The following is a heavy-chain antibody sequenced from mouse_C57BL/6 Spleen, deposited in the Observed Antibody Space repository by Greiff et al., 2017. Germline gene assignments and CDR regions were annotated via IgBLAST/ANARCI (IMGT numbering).Heavy chain of an antibody. CDR1: GYTFTGYW. J-gene: IGHJ4*01. V-gene: IGHV1-9*01. D-gene: IGHD1-1*01. CDR3: ARTTAPYAMDY. CDR2: ILPGSGST. Sequence: VQLQQSGAELMQPGASVKLSCKATGYTFTGYWIEWVKQSPGHGLEWIGEILPGSGSTNYNEKFKGKATFTADTSSKTDYMQLSSLTTEDSAIYYCARTTAPYAMDYWGQGTSVTVSS.